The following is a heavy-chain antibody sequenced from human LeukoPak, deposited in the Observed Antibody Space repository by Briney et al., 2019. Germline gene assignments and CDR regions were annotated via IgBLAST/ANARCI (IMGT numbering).Heavy chain of an antibody. CDR2: TYYSGST. V-gene: IGHV4-59*01. CDR3: VRGWEFFDY. CDR1: GGSISDYY. J-gene: IGHJ4*02. Sequence: SETLSLTCTVSGGSISDYYWSWIRQPPGKGLEWIGNTYYSGSTDFNPSLKSRVTISVDRSKNQFFLKLSSVTAADTAVYHCVRGWEFFDYWGQGTLVTVSS. D-gene: IGHD3-10*01.